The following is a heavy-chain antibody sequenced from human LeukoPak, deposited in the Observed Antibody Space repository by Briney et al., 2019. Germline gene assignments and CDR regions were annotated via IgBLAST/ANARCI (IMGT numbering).Heavy chain of an antibody. Sequence: GGSLRLSCSASGFTFSSYAMHWVRQAPGKGLEYVSAISSNGGSTYYADSVKGRFTISRDNSKNTLYLQMSGLRAEDTAVYYCVRAYGDYDYYYYGMDVWGQGTTVTVSS. D-gene: IGHD4-17*01. CDR2: ISSNGGST. CDR3: VRAYGDYDYYYYGMDV. CDR1: GFTFSSYA. V-gene: IGHV3-64D*06. J-gene: IGHJ6*02.